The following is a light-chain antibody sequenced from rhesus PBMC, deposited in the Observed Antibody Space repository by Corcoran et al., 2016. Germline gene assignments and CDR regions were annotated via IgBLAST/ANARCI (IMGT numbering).Light chain of an antibody. CDR3: QHSHGTPYT. J-gene: IGKJ3*01. CDR2: TES. V-gene: IGKV1-74*01. Sequence: DIQMTQSPSSLSASVGDRVTITCRASESVNNYLHWYQQKPGTAPKVLMNTESTLQSGVPSRVSGRGSGTDYTFTLSSLQPEDVATYYCQHSHGTPYTFGPGTKVEI. CDR1: ESVNNY.